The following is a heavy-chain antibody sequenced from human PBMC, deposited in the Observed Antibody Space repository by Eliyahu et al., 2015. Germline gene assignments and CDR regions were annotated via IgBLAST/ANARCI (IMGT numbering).Heavy chain of an antibody. D-gene: IGHD3-10*01. CDR3: ARAPYYGSPPDY. CDR2: ISYDGYNE. CDR1: GFPFXSFA. V-gene: IGHV3-30*01. Sequence: QVQLVESGGGVVQPGRSLRLSCXASGFPFXSFAFHWVRQAPGAGGEWVTVISYDGYNEYYADSVKGRFTISRDNSKNTLHLQLNSLRPEDTAVYYCARAPYYGSPPDYWGQGTLVTVSS. J-gene: IGHJ4*02.